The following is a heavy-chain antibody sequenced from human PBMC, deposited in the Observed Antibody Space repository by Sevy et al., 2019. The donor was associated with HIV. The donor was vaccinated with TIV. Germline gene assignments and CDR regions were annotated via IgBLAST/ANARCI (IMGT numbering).Heavy chain of an antibody. D-gene: IGHD4-17*01. CDR1: GFTFSSYE. CDR2: IANSGSTR. Sequence: GGSLRLSCAASGFTFSSYEMNWVRQAPGKGLEWVSNIANSGSTRYYSDSVKGRFTISRDNAKNSLYLQMNSLRAEDTAVYYWTRDLPPSATTVAHFDYWGRGTLVTVSS. J-gene: IGHJ4*02. V-gene: IGHV3-48*03. CDR3: TRDLPPSATTVAHFDY.